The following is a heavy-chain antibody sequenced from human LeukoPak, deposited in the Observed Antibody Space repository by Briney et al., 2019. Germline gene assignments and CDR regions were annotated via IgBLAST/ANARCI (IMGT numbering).Heavy chain of an antibody. CDR3: ARRGDSSSFDY. CDR1: GFTFSSYS. Sequence: MSGGSLRLSCAASGFTFSSYSMNWVRQAPGKGLEWVSSISSSRNYIYYADSMKGRFTISRDNAKNSLYLQMNSLRAEDTAVHYCARRGDSSSFDYWGQGTLVTVSS. CDR2: ISSSRNYI. V-gene: IGHV3-21*01. D-gene: IGHD6-6*01. J-gene: IGHJ4*02.